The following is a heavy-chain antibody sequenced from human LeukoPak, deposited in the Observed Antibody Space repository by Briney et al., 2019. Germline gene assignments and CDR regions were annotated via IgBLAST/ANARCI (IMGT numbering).Heavy chain of an antibody. V-gene: IGHV3-30-3*01. D-gene: IGHD3-3*01. CDR1: GFTFSSYA. Sequence: QPGRSQRLSCAASGFTFSSYAMHWVRQAPGKGLEWVAVISYDGSNKYYADSVKGRFTISRDNSKNTLYLQMNSLRAEDTAVYYCARAFREYNYDFWSGLRYYFDYWGQGTLVTVSS. CDR3: ARAFREYNYDFWSGLRYYFDY. J-gene: IGHJ4*02. CDR2: ISYDGSNK.